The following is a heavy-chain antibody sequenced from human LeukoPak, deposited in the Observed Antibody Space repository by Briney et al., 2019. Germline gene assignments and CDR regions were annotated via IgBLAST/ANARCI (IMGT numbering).Heavy chain of an antibody. CDR3: AKPPSGNYYPFDY. CDR2: ISGNGGDT. D-gene: IGHD3-10*01. Sequence: PGGSLRLSCAASGFTFSSYGMSWVRHAPEKGLQWVSAISGNGGDTYYTDSVKGRFTISRDNSKNTLYLQMNRLRAEDTAVYYCAKPPSGNYYPFDYWGQGTLVTVSS. CDR1: GFTFSSYG. V-gene: IGHV3-23*01. J-gene: IGHJ4*02.